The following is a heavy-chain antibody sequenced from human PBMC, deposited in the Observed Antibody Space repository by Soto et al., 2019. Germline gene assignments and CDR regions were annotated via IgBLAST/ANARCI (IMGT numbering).Heavy chain of an antibody. V-gene: IGHV3-7*01. Sequence: PGGSLRLSCAVSGFTFINYWMIWVRQAPGKGLEWVANIKPDGSDRYYVDSVKGRFTISRDNAEKSLYLQMNSLRAEDTAVYYCARDHAVAATDYWGQGALVTVSS. CDR2: IKPDGSDR. J-gene: IGHJ4*02. CDR1: GFTFINYW. CDR3: ARDHAVAATDY. D-gene: IGHD6-13*01.